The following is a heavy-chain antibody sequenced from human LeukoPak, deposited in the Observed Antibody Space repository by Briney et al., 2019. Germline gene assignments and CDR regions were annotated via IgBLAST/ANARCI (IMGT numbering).Heavy chain of an antibody. CDR2: NYYSRNN. V-gene: IGHV4-39*01. CDR1: GGSISSSSYY. D-gene: IGHD6-19*01. CDR3: ANKFAVAGLDY. Sequence: PSETLSLTCTVSGGSISSSSYYWGWIRPPPGKGLEWIGRNYYSRNNYYNPSLKSRVTISVDTSKNQFSLKLSSVTAADTAVYYCANKFAVAGLDYWGQGTLVTVSS. J-gene: IGHJ4*02.